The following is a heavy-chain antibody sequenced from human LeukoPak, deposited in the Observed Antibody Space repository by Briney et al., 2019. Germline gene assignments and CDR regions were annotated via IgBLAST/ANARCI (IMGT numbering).Heavy chain of an antibody. CDR2: IYISGST. Sequence: TSETLSLTCTVSGGSVSSYYWGWIRQPAGKGLEWIGRIYISGSTNYNPSLKSRVTMSLDTSKNQFSLNLSSVTAADTAVYYCARDYGDYPLDYWGQGTLVTVSS. D-gene: IGHD4-17*01. CDR1: GGSVSSYY. CDR3: ARDYGDYPLDY. J-gene: IGHJ4*02. V-gene: IGHV4-4*07.